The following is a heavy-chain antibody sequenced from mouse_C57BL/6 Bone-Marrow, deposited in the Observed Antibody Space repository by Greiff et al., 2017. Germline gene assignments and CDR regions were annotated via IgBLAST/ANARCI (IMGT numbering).Heavy chain of an antibody. J-gene: IGHJ4*01. Sequence: QVQLQQSGPELVKPGASVKISCKASGYSFTSYYIHWVKQRPGQGLEWIGWIYPGSGNTKYNEKFKGKATLTADTSSSTAYMQLSSLTSEDSAVYYCASDDGYYHAMDYWGQGTSVTVSS. CDR1: GYSFTSYY. D-gene: IGHD2-3*01. V-gene: IGHV1-66*01. CDR3: ASDDGYYHAMDY. CDR2: IYPGSGNT.